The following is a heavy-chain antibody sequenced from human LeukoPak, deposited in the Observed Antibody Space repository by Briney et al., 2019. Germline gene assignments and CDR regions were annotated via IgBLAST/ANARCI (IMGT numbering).Heavy chain of an antibody. J-gene: IGHJ5*02. CDR1: GVSISSSTSY. CDR3: AREPGFDSSGYLNWFDP. Sequence: SETLSLTCTVSGVSISSSTSYWGWIRQPPGKGLEWIACISYSGSTKYNPSLKSRVTISVDTSKNQLSLKLSSVTAADTAVYYCAREPGFDSSGYLNWFDPWGQGTLVTVSS. D-gene: IGHD3-22*01. CDR2: ISYSGST. V-gene: IGHV4-61*01.